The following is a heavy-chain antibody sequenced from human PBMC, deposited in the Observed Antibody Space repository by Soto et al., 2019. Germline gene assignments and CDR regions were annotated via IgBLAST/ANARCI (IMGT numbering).Heavy chain of an antibody. Sequence: ASVKVSCKASGYTFSGYYIHWLRQAPGQGLEWMGWNNPNSGGTNYAQKFQGRVTVTRDTPTSTAYMELSRLTSGDTAVYYCARSLTEGYCTITGCYTRPLYGMDVWGQGTTVTVSS. V-gene: IGHV1-2*02. J-gene: IGHJ6*02. CDR1: GYTFSGYY. CDR2: NNPNSGGT. CDR3: ARSLTEGYCTITGCYTRPLYGMDV. D-gene: IGHD2-2*02.